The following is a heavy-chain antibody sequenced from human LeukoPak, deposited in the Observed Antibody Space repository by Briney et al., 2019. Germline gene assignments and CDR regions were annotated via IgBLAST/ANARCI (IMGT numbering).Heavy chain of an antibody. CDR3: AGFSARAVPRPFDY. Sequence: SETLSLTCTVSGGSISSSSYYWGWIRQPPGKGLEWIGSIYYSGSTYYNPSLKSRVTISVDTSKNQFSLKLSSVTAADTAVYYCAGFSARAVPRPFDYWGQGTLVTVSS. CDR2: IYYSGST. V-gene: IGHV4-39*07. J-gene: IGHJ4*02. CDR1: GGSISSSSYY.